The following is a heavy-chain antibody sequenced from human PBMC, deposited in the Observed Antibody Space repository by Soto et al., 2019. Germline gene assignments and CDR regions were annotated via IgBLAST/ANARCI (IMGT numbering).Heavy chain of an antibody. D-gene: IGHD4-17*01. Sequence: TLSLTCTVSGGSISSGGYFWSWIRQHPGTGLEWIGHIYYTGNTYYNPSLKGRATISVDTSKSHFSLKLNSVTAADTAVYYCVRGRATVETNEHFQHWGQGTLGT. CDR2: IYYTGNT. CDR3: VRGRATVETNEHFQH. V-gene: IGHV4-31*03. J-gene: IGHJ1*01. CDR1: GGSISSGGYF.